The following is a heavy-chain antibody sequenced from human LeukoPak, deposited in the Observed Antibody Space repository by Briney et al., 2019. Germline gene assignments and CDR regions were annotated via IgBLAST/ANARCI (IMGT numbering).Heavy chain of an antibody. J-gene: IGHJ3*02. Sequence: PGGSLRLSCAASGFTFSGSATHWVRQASGKGLEWVGRIRSKANSYATAYAASVKGRFTISRDDSKNTAYLQMNSLKTEDTAVYYCTRQLWGLLFRDDAFDIWGQGTMVTVSS. CDR1: GFTFSGSA. V-gene: IGHV3-73*01. D-gene: IGHD2-21*01. CDR2: IRSKANSYAT. CDR3: TRQLWGLLFRDDAFDI.